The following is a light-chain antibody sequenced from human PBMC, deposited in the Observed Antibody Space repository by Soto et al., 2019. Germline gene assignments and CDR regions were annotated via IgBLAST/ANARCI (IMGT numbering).Light chain of an antibody. V-gene: IGKV3-20*01. CDR2: GVS. CDR1: QSVSSGY. J-gene: IGKJ1*01. CDR3: QQYAASPRT. Sequence: EIVLTQSPGTLSLSPRERATLSCRASQSVSSGYLAWYHHKPGQAPRLLIYGVSSRAPGIPDRFSGSGSGTDFTLTISRLGPEDFAVYYCQQYAASPRTFGQGTQVEVK.